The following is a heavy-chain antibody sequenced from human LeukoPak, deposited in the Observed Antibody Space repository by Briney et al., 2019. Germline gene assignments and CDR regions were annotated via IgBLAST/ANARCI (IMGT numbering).Heavy chain of an antibody. D-gene: IGHD1-26*01. Sequence: ASVKVSCKASGYTFTSYGISWVRQAPGQGLEWMGWISAYNGNTNYAQKLQGRVTMTTDTSTSTAYMELRSLRSDDTAVYYCAREYSGSYYMGPNFDYCRQGTLVAVSS. CDR2: ISAYNGNT. J-gene: IGHJ4*02. V-gene: IGHV1-18*01. CDR1: GYTFTSYG. CDR3: AREYSGSYYMGPNFDY.